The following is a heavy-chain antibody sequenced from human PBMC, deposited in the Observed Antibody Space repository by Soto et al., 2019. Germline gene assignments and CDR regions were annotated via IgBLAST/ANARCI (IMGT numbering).Heavy chain of an antibody. CDR3: ARDPNIVLVPAALRSYYYYYGMDV. Sequence: ASVKVSCKASGYTFTGYYMHWVRQAPGQGLGWMGWINPNSGGTNYAQKFQGWVTMTRDTSISTAYMELSRLRSDDTAVYYCARDPNIVLVPAALRSYYYYYGMDVWGQGTTVTVSS. CDR1: GYTFTGYY. D-gene: IGHD2-2*01. V-gene: IGHV1-2*04. CDR2: INPNSGGT. J-gene: IGHJ6*02.